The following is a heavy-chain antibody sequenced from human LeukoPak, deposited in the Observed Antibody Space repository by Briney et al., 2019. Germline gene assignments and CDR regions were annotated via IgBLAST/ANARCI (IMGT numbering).Heavy chain of an antibody. CDR2: IASSTI. CDR3: ARGPAAAIDY. V-gene: IGHV3-48*02. CDR1: GFTFGDYA. J-gene: IGHJ4*02. Sequence: PGRSLRLSCTASGFTFGDYAMSWFRQAPGKGLEWVSYIASSTIYYADSVKGRFTISRDNAKNSLYLQMNSLRDEDTAVYYCARGPAAAIDYWGQGTLVTVSS. D-gene: IGHD2-2*01.